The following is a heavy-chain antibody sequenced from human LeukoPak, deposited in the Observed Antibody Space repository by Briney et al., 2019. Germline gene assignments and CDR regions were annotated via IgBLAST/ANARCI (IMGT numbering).Heavy chain of an antibody. V-gene: IGHV4-59*01. CDR2: IYYSEST. CDR3: ARVVYSSGCFDY. CDR1: GGSISSYY. D-gene: IGHD6-19*01. J-gene: IGHJ4*02. Sequence: PSETLSLTCTVSGGSISSYYWSWIRQPPGKGLEWIGYIYYSESTNYNPSLKSRVTISVDTSKNQFSLKLSSVTAADTAVYYCARVVYSSGCFDYWGQGTLVTVSS.